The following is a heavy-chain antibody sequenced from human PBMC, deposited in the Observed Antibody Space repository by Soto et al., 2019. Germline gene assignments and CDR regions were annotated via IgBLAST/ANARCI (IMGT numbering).Heavy chain of an antibody. D-gene: IGHD1-1*01. CDR1: GFTFDDYA. V-gene: IGHV3-9*01. J-gene: IGHJ5*02. Sequence: PGGSLRLSCAASGFTFDDYAMHWVRQAPGKGLEWVSGISWNSGSIGYADSVKGRFTISRDNSKNTLYLQMNSLRAEDTAVYYCAKFPTTLVWFDPWGQGTLVTVSS. CDR3: AKFPTTLVWFDP. CDR2: ISWNSGSI.